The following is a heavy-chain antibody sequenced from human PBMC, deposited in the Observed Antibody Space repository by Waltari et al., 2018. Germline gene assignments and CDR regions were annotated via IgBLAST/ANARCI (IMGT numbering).Heavy chain of an antibody. V-gene: IGHV3-7*01. CDR2: INPDGSGK. CDR3: TTDRWFGYFDY. D-gene: IGHD3-10*01. J-gene: IGHJ4*02. CDR1: GFTFSSSW. Sequence: EVQLVESGGVLVQPGGSLRLSCVVSGFTFSSSWMDWVRQAPGKGLECLATINPDGSGKYYVDSVKGRFTVSRDNAKNSLYLQISSLRVEDTAVYYCTTDRWFGYFDYWGQGTLVTVSS.